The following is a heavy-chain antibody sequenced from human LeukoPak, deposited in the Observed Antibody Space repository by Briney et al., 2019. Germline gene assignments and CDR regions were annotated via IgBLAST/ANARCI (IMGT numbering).Heavy chain of an antibody. Sequence: SETLSLTCTVSGGSISSSSYYWGWIRQPPGKGLEWIGSIYYSGSTYYNPSLKSRVTISVDTSKNQFSLKLSSVTAADTAVYYCARGGELLGLAADYWGQGTLVTVSS. CDR2: IYYSGST. CDR3: ARGGELLGLAADY. D-gene: IGHD1-26*01. V-gene: IGHV4-39*01. J-gene: IGHJ4*02. CDR1: GGSISSSSYY.